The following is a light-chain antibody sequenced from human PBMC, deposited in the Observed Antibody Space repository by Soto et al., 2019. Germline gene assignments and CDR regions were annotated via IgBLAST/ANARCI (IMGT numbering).Light chain of an antibody. CDR1: SSDIGDYNS. V-gene: IGLV2-14*01. Sequence: SVLTQPASVSGSPGQSITISCTGTSSDIGDYNSVSWYQQHPGKAPKLMIYEVSNRPSGVSNRFSGSKSGNTASLTISGLQAEDESDYYCASYASSSTPYVFGTGTKVTVL. CDR3: ASYASSSTPYV. J-gene: IGLJ1*01. CDR2: EVS.